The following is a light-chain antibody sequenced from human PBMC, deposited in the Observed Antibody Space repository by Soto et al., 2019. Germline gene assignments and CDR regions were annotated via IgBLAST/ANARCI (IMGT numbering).Light chain of an antibody. V-gene: IGKV3-20*01. CDR3: QQYGSSGT. CDR2: GAS. Sequence: VMLTMFPYTLSVYPRERATLSCRASQSVSNNYLAGYQQKPGQAPRLLIYGASNRATGIPDRFSGSGSGTDFTLTISRLEPEDFAVYYCQQYGSSGTFGQGTKVDIK. CDR1: QSVSNNY. J-gene: IGKJ1*01.